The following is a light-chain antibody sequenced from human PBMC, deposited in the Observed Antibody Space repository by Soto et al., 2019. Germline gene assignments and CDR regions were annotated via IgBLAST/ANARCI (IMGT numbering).Light chain of an antibody. V-gene: IGKV3-20*01. J-gene: IGKJ1*01. CDR3: QQYDKWPTGT. CDR2: AAS. CDR1: QSVSSSY. Sequence: ELVLTQTPGTLSLSREGVDTVSCRASQSVSSSYLVWHQQKPGQAPRLLIYAASRRATGIPDRFSGSGSGTDFTLTISSLQSEDFAVYYCQQYDKWPTGTFGQGTKVDIK.